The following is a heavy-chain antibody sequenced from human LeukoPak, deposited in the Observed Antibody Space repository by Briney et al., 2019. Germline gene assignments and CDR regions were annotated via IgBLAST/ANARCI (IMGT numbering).Heavy chain of an antibody. J-gene: IGHJ6*02. CDR2: ISWNSGSI. CDR3: AKARGILTGYSPRDV. Sequence: GGSLRLSCAASGFTFDDYAMHWVRQAPGKGLEWVSGISWNSGSIGYADSVKGRFTISRDNAKNSLYLQMNSLRAEDTALYYCAKARGILTGYSPRDVWGQGTTVTVSS. CDR1: GFTFDDYA. D-gene: IGHD3-9*01. V-gene: IGHV3-9*01.